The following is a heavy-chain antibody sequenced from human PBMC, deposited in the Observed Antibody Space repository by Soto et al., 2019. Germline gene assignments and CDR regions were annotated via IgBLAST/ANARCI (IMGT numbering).Heavy chain of an antibody. CDR3: AREAGVGWFDP. J-gene: IGHJ5*02. D-gene: IGHD3-10*01. CDR2: IYYSGST. V-gene: IGHV4-31*01. CDR1: GGSISSGGYY. Sequence: QVQLQESGPGLVKPSQTLSLTCTVSGGSISSGGYYWSWIRQHPGKGLEWIGYIYYSGSTYYNPSRKSLVTISVDTSKNQFSLKLSSVTAADRAVYYCAREAGVGWFDPWGQGTLVTVSS.